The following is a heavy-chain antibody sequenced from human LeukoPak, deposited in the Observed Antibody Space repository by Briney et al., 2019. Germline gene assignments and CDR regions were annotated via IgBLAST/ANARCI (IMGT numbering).Heavy chain of an antibody. J-gene: IGHJ4*02. CDR2: ISDNGRTK. CDR3: ATVHFGYFTF. V-gene: IGHV3-11*01. Sequence: GGSLRLSCAASGLTFSDYHMSWICQAPGKGLEWVSHISDNGRTKYYANSVQGRFTVSRDNAKNSLYLQVNSLRADDTAVYYCATVHFGYFTFWGQGTLVPVSS. D-gene: IGHD3-3*01. CDR1: GLTFSDYH.